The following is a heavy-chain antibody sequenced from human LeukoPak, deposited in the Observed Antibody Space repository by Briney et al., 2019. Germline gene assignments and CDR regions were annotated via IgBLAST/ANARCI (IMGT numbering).Heavy chain of an antibody. J-gene: IGHJ4*02. V-gene: IGHV3-66*01. D-gene: IGHD5-18*01. CDR1: GFTVSSNY. CDR3: ARDRRSFVENTAMVTGSDY. CDR2: IYSGGST. Sequence: GGSLRLSCAASGFTVSSNYMSWVRQAPGKGLEWVSVIYSGGSTYYADSVKGRFTISRDNSKNTLYLQMNSLRAEDTAVYYCARDRRSFVENTAMVTGSDYWGQGTLVTVSS.